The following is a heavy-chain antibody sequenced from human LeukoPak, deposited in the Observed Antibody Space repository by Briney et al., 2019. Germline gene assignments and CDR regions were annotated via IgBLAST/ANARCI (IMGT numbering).Heavy chain of an antibody. CDR1: GGCIGISSYY. CDR2: MSYGGTS. Sequence: PSDTLSLTCNVSGGCIGISSYYWGWVRQSPGKGLEWIGSMSYGGTSYYNPSLKSRVTMSVDTSKNTFSLKVTSVTAADTAVYFCARHSGMVDRHFAHWGQGILVPVSS. CDR3: ARHSGMVDRHFAH. D-gene: IGHD3-3*01. J-gene: IGHJ4*02. V-gene: IGHV4-39*01.